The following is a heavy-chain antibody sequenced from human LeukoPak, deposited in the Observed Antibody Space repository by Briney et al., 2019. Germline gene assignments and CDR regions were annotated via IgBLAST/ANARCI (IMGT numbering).Heavy chain of an antibody. J-gene: IGHJ4*02. CDR3: ARSEQQDFGDYEFDY. V-gene: IGHV3-30*14. D-gene: IGHD4-17*01. CDR1: GFTFSSYA. Sequence: GSLRLSCAASGFTFSSYAMTWVRQAPGKGLEWVAFISYDGSNKYYADSVKGRFTISRDNSKNTLYLQMGSLRAEDMAVYYCARSEQQDFGDYEFDYWGQGTLVTVSS. CDR2: ISYDGSNK.